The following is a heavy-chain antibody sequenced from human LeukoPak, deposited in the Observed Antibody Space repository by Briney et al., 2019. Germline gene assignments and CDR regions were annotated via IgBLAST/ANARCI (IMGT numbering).Heavy chain of an antibody. V-gene: IGHV1-3*01. J-gene: IGHJ4*02. CDR1: GYTFTSYA. CDR2: INAGNGNT. CDR3: ARDGAPGYCSGGSCYSFVY. D-gene: IGHD2-15*01. Sequence: ASVKVSCKASGYTFTSYAMHWVRQAPGQRLEWMGWINAGNGNTKYSQKFQGRVTITRDTSASTAYMELSSLRSEDTAVYYCARDGAPGYCSGGSCYSFVYWGQGTLVTVSS.